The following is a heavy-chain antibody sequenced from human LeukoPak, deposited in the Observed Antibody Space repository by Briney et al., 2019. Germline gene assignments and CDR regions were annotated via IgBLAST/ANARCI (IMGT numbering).Heavy chain of an antibody. CDR3: ARGIDDGDNWFDP. Sequence: GGSLRLSCAASGFTFDDYGMSWVRQAPGKGLEWVSGINWNGGSTGYADSVRGRFTISRGNAKNSLYLQMNSLRAEDTAFYYCARGIDDGDNWFDPWGQGTLVTVSS. D-gene: IGHD1-1*01. J-gene: IGHJ5*02. CDR1: GFTFDDYG. V-gene: IGHV3-20*04. CDR2: INWNGGST.